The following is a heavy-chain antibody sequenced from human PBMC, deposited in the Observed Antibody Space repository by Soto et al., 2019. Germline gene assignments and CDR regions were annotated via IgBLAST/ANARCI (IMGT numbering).Heavy chain of an antibody. J-gene: IGHJ4*02. Sequence: QVQLVQSGAEVKKPGASVKVSCKASGYTFTSNAIHWVRQAPGQRLEWMGWITTGNGNRKYSQKFQGRVTMTRDTSASTAYMELSSLNSEDTAVYYCARDGIMIVASSLASWGQGTLVPVSS. V-gene: IGHV1-3*04. D-gene: IGHD3-22*01. CDR3: ARDGIMIVASSLAS. CDR2: ITTGNGNR. CDR1: GYTFTSNA.